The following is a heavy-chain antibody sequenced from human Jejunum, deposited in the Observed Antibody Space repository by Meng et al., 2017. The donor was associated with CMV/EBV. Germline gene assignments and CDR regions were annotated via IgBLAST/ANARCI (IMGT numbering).Heavy chain of an antibody. CDR3: VRHGDCSSGSCFYHWFDP. Sequence: QGQVQASGPGLVKPSETLSLTCSVPGASVSTYYWSWIRQPPGKGLEWIGYIYNSGGTYYNPSLKSRVTISIDTSKNQFSLKLNSVTAADTAVYYCVRHGDCSSGSCFYHWFDPWGQGSLVTVSS. V-gene: IGHV4-59*02. D-gene: IGHD2-15*01. J-gene: IGHJ5*02. CDR1: GASVSTYY. CDR2: IYNSGGT.